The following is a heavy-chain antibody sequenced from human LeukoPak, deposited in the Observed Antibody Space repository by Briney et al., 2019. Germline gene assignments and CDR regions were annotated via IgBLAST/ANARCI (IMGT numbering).Heavy chain of an antibody. D-gene: IGHD3-22*01. CDR2: IIPIFGTA. CDR1: GGTFSSYA. V-gene: IGHV1-69*05. Sequence: ASVKVSCKASGGTFSSYAISWVRQAPGQGLEWMGGIIPIFGTANYAQKFQGRVTITTDESTSTAYMELSSLRSEDTAVYYCARRAYYYDSSGYHHNWFDPWGQGTLVTVSS. CDR3: ARRAYYYDSSGYHHNWFDP. J-gene: IGHJ5*02.